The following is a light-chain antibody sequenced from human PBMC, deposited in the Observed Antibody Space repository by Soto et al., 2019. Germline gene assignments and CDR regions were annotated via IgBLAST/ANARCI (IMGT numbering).Light chain of an antibody. J-gene: IGKJ1*01. CDR2: GAF. Sequence: IELTLYPCTLYVSPRERVTLSCRASQSVSSNLAWYQQKPGQAPSLLIYGAFTRATGIPARFSGTGSGTEFTLTISSLQSEDLALYYCQLYNDRTLTFGQGTNVDI. V-gene: IGKV3-15*01. CDR3: QLYNDRTLT. CDR1: QSVSSN.